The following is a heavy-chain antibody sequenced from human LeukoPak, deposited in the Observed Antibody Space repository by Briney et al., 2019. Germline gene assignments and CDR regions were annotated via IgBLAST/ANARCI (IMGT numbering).Heavy chain of an antibody. CDR3: GKDIGSSSSWGVDY. Sequence: GGSLRLSCAASGFTFDNYAMHWVRQAPGKGLEWVSLINWEGGSTYYTDSVSGRFTSSRDNSKNSLYLQMNSLRAEDTAMYYCGKDIGSSSSWGVDYWGQGTLVAVSS. D-gene: IGHD6-13*01. CDR1: GFTFDNYA. CDR2: INWEGGST. V-gene: IGHV3-43D*03. J-gene: IGHJ4*02.